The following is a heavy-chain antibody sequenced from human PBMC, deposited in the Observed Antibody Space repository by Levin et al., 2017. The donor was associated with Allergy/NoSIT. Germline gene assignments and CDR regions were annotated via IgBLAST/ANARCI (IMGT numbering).Heavy chain of an antibody. D-gene: IGHD3-22*01. CDR1: GFTFSSYS. Sequence: GGSLRLSCAVSGFTFSSYSMNWVRQAPGKGLECVSYISSSSSTIYYADSVKGRFTISRDNAKNSLYLQMNSLRAEDTAIYYCARDHMIYYYIDVWGKGTTVTVSS. CDR3: ARDHMIYYYIDV. CDR2: ISSSSSTI. V-gene: IGHV3-48*01. J-gene: IGHJ6*03.